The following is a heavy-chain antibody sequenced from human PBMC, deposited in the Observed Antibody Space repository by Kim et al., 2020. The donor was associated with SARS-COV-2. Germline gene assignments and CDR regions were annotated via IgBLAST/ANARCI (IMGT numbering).Heavy chain of an antibody. J-gene: IGHJ4*01. V-gene: IGHV3-53*01. Sequence: GYTDSADSVKGRFTVSRDSSQNTLYLQMDRLRGEDTAVYYCAREEGAYAMDWGHGALVTVS. CDR3: AREEGAYAMD. D-gene: IGHD5-12*01. CDR2: GYT.